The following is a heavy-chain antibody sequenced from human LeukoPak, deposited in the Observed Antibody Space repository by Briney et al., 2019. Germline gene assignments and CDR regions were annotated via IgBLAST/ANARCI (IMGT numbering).Heavy chain of an antibody. CDR1: GYSISSGYY. D-gene: IGHD3-10*01. V-gene: IGHV4-38-2*02. Sequence: PSETLSLTCAVSGYSISSGYYWGWIRQPPGKGLEWIGSIYHSGSTYYNPSLKSRVTMSVDTSKNQFSLKLTSVTAADTAVYYCARDRLWFGGFDPWGQGTLVTVSS. J-gene: IGHJ5*02. CDR3: ARDRLWFGGFDP. CDR2: IYHSGST.